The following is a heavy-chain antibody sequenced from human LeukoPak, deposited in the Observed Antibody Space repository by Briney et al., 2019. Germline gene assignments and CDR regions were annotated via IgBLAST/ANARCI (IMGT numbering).Heavy chain of an antibody. J-gene: IGHJ4*02. CDR3: ARDNTRGGLDH. V-gene: IGHV3-74*01. CDR1: GFTFSSYW. Sequence: PGGSLRLSCAASGFTFSSYWMHWVRQAPGKGLVLVSRINSDGSSTSYADSVKGRFTISRDNAKNTLYLQMNSLRAEDTAVYYCARDNTRGGLDHWGQGTLVTVSS. D-gene: IGHD2-15*01. CDR2: INSDGSST.